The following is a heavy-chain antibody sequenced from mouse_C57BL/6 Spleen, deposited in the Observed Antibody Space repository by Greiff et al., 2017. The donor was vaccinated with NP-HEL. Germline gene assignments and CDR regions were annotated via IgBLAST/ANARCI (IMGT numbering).Heavy chain of an antibody. Sequence: VQLKESGPGLVKPSQSLSLTCSVTGYSITSGYYWNWIRQFPGNKLEWMGYISYDGSNNYNPSLTNRISITRYTSKNQFFLKLNSVTTEDTATYYCARDGLRAYWGQGTLVTVSA. J-gene: IGHJ3*01. CDR3: ARDGLRAY. CDR1: GYSITSGYY. CDR2: ISYDGSN. V-gene: IGHV3-6*01. D-gene: IGHD3-1*01.